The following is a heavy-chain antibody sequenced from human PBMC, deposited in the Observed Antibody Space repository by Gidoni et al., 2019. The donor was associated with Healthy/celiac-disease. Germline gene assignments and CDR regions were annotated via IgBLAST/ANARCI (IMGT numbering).Heavy chain of an antibody. V-gene: IGHV3-53*01. Sequence: EVQLVESGGGLIQPGGSLRLSCAASGFTVSSNYMGWVRQAPAKGLAWVSVIYSGGSTYYADSVKGRFTISRDNSKNTLYLQMNSLRAEDTAVYYCARGGDPFNYYGMDVWGQGTTVTVSS. CDR3: ARGGDPFNYYGMDV. J-gene: IGHJ6*02. CDR2: IYSGGST. CDR1: GFTVSSNY. D-gene: IGHD5-12*01.